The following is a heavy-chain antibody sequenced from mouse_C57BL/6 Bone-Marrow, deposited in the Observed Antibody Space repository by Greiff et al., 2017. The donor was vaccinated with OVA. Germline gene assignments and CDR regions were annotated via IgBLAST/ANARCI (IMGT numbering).Heavy chain of an antibody. CDR3: ARPYYGSSYWYFDV. CDR1: GFTFSSYG. J-gene: IGHJ1*03. V-gene: IGHV5-6*01. CDR2: ISSGGSYT. Sequence: EVKLMESGGDLVKPGGSLKLSCAASGFTFSSYGMSWVRQTPDKRLEWVATISSGGSYTYYPDSVKGRFTISSDNAKNTLYLQMSSLKSEDTAMYYCARPYYGSSYWYFDVWGTGTTVTVSS. D-gene: IGHD1-1*01.